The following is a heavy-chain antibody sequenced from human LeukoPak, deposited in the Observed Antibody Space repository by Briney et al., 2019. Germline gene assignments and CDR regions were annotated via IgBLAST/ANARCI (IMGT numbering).Heavy chain of an antibody. CDR3: ARDDSSGHYTYYFDY. CDR2: IIPIFGTA. Sequence: SVKVSCKASGGTFSSYAISWVRQAPGQGLEWMGGIIPIFGTANYAQKLQGRVTMTTDTATRTAYMELRSLRSDDTAVYYCARDDSSGHYTYYFDYWGQGTLVTVSS. D-gene: IGHD3-22*01. J-gene: IGHJ4*02. V-gene: IGHV1-69*05. CDR1: GGTFSSYA.